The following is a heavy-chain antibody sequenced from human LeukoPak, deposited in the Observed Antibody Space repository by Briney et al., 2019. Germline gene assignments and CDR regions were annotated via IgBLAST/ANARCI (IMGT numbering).Heavy chain of an antibody. Sequence: SETLSLTCTVSGGSISSYYRSWIRHPAGKGLEWIGRIYTSGSITYNPSLKSRVSMSVDTSKNQFSLKLSSVTAADTAVYYCARDSGTTGEVKLDPWGQGTLVTVSS. V-gene: IGHV4-4*07. CDR2: IYTSGSI. J-gene: IGHJ5*02. D-gene: IGHD3-10*01. CDR1: GGSISSYY. CDR3: ARDSGTTGEVKLDP.